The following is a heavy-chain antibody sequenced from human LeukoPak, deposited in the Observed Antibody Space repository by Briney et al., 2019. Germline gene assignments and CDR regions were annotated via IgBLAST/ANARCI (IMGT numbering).Heavy chain of an antibody. Sequence: PGGSLRLSRAASGFTFSNAWMSWVRQAPGKGLEWVGRIKNKTDGGTTDYAASVKGRFTISRDDSKNTLYLQMNSLKTEDTAVYYCTTVGDCSSTSCYGLDYWGQGTLVTVSS. V-gene: IGHV3-15*01. CDR2: IKNKTDGGTT. CDR3: TTVGDCSSTSCYGLDY. CDR1: GFTFSNAW. J-gene: IGHJ4*02. D-gene: IGHD2-2*01.